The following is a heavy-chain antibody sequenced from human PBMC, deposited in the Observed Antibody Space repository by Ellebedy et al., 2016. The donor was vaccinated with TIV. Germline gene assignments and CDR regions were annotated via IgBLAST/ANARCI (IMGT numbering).Heavy chain of an antibody. CDR3: ARQGLGDYVGYFDY. D-gene: IGHD4-17*01. J-gene: IGHJ4*02. CDR2: IYYSGST. V-gene: IGHV4-59*08. CDR1: GGSISSYY. Sequence: MPSETLSLTCTVSGGSISSYYWSWIRQPPGKGLEWIGYIYYSGSTNYNPSLKSRVTISVDTSKNQFSLKLSSVTAADTAVYYCARQGLGDYVGYFDYWGQGTLVTVSS.